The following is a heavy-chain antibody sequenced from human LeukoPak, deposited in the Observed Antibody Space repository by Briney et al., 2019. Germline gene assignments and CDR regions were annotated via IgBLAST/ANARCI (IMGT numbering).Heavy chain of an antibody. Sequence: SETLSLTCAVYGGSFSGYYWSWIRQPPGKGLEWIGEINHSGSTNYNPSLKSRVTISVDTSKNQFSLKLSSVTAADTAVYYCARGGGSRIRQDNACYDLDVWGRGTTVTVSS. CDR2: INHSGST. D-gene: IGHD1-1*01. CDR1: GGSFSGYY. V-gene: IGHV4-34*01. J-gene: IGHJ6*02. CDR3: ARGGGSRIRQDNACYDLDV.